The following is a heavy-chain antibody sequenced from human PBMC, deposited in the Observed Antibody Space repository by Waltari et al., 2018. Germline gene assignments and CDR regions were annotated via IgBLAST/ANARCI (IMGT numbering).Heavy chain of an antibody. CDR2: INHRGST. CDR1: GGSFIGSY. Sequence: QVQLQQWGAGLLQPSETLSLTCAVYGGSFIGSYWSWIRQPPGKGMEWIGEINHRGSTNYNPSLKSRVTISVDTSKNQCSLKLSSVTAADTAVYYCARGQLVVEQQPYDYWGQGTLVTVSS. J-gene: IGHJ4*02. CDR3: ARGQLVVEQQPYDY. V-gene: IGHV4-34*01. D-gene: IGHD6-13*01.